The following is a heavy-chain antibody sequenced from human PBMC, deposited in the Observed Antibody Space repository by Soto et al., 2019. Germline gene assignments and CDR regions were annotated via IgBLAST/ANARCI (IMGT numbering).Heavy chain of an antibody. V-gene: IGHV4-39*01. J-gene: IGHJ4*02. CDR1: GGSISSSSYY. CDR3: ARHDTGGYSSSLPDYFDY. D-gene: IGHD6-6*01. Sequence: QLQLQESGPGLVKPSETLSLTCTVSGGSISSSSYYWGWIRQPPGKGLEWIGSIYYSGSTYYNPSLKSRVTISVDTSKNPFSLKLSSVTAADTAVYYCARHDTGGYSSSLPDYFDYWGQGTLVTVSS. CDR2: IYYSGST.